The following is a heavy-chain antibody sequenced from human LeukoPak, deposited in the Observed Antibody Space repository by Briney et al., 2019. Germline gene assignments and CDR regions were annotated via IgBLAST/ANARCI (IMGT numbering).Heavy chain of an antibody. J-gene: IGHJ4*02. Sequence: GGSLRLSRAASGFTFSSYAMSWVRQAPGKGLEWVSAISGSGGSTYYADSVKGRFTISRDNSKNTLYLQMNSLRAEDTAVYYCAKDQVVEQWLVPGGFDYWGQGTLVTVSS. CDR3: AKDQVVEQWLVPGGFDY. V-gene: IGHV3-23*01. CDR1: GFTFSSYA. D-gene: IGHD6-19*01. CDR2: ISGSGGST.